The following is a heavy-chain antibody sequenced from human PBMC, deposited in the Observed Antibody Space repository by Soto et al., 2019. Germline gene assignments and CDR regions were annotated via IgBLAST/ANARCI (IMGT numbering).Heavy chain of an antibody. CDR2: ISYDGSNK. CDR3: AKAIENYSTGYYKPFYYFGVDV. V-gene: IGHV3-30-3*01. J-gene: IGHJ6*02. CDR1: GFTFSSYA. D-gene: IGHD3-22*01. Sequence: QTGGSLRLSCAASGFTFSSYAMHWVRQAPGKGLEWVGVISYDGSNKYYADSVKGRFTISSDNSKNTLYLQMNSLRVEDTAVYYCAKAIENYSTGYYKPFYYFGVDVWGRGTTVTVSS.